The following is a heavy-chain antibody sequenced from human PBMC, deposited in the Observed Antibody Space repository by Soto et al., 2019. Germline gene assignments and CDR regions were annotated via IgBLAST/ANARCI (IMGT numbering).Heavy chain of an antibody. Sequence: PGGSLRLSCVASGFRFSDWYMGWIRQAPGKGLEWVSSISQSGIVKKYADSVKGRFTISKDSAKKSLYLQMDGLTAEDTAVYYCARDFRMYGEYFDHLGQGTVVTVSS. D-gene: IGHD4-17*01. V-gene: IGHV3-11*01. CDR2: ISQSGIVK. CDR1: GFRFSDWY. CDR3: ARDFRMYGEYFDH. J-gene: IGHJ4*02.